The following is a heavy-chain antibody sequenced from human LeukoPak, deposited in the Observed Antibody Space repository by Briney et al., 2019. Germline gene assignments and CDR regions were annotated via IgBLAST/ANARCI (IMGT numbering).Heavy chain of an antibody. J-gene: IGHJ3*02. CDR1: GGSISSYY. V-gene: IGHV4-59*01. CDR3: VRLQPNTGEWAFDI. Sequence: SETLSLTCTVSGGSISSYYWSWIRQPPGEGLEWIGYISNSGSTNYNASLKSRVTISVDTSKNQLSLKLSSVTAADTAVYHCVRLQPNTGEWAFDIWGQGTMVTVSS. D-gene: IGHD1-1*01. CDR2: ISNSGST.